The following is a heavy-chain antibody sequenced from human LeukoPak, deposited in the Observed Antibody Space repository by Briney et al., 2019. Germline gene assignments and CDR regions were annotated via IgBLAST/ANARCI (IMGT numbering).Heavy chain of an antibody. CDR2: ISSSGSTI. CDR1: GFTFSDYY. V-gene: IGHV3-11*01. CDR3: ARDGYDYVWGSYRIDAFDI. J-gene: IGHJ3*02. D-gene: IGHD3-16*02. Sequence: GGSLRLSCAASGFTFSDYYMSWIRQAPGKGLEWVSYISSSGSTIYYADSVKGRFTTSRDNAKNSLYLQMNSLRAEDTAVYYCARDGYDYVWGSYRIDAFDIWGQGTMVTVSS.